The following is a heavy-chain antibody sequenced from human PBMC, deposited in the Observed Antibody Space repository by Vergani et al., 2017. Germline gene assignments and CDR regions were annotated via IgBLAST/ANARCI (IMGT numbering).Heavy chain of an antibody. J-gene: IGHJ6*03. D-gene: IGHD2-8*01. V-gene: IGHV3-30*02. Sequence: QVHLVESGGGVVQPGGSLRLSCAASGFTFSDYGVHWVRQAPGKGLEWVAFIRIDGSEQYYADSVKGRFTVSRDNSKNTLYLQMNNLSAADTAVYYCARSGYCAHGVCYMTYYYDMDVWGKGTAVTVSS. CDR2: IRIDGSEQ. CDR3: ARSGYCAHGVCYMTYYYDMDV. CDR1: GFTFSDYG.